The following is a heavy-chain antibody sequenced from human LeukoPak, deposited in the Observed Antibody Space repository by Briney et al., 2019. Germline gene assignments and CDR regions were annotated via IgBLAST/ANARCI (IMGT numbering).Heavy chain of an antibody. CDR1: GGSISSGGYS. D-gene: IGHD6-13*01. CDR3: ARGVYSSSWYDY. V-gene: IGHV4-30-2*01. Sequence: SVTLSLTCAVSGGSISSGGYSWSWIRQPPGKGLEWIGYIYHSGSTYYNPSLKSRVTISVDRSKNQFSLKLSSVTAADTAVYYCARGVYSSSWYDYWGQGTLVTVSS. CDR2: IYHSGST. J-gene: IGHJ4*02.